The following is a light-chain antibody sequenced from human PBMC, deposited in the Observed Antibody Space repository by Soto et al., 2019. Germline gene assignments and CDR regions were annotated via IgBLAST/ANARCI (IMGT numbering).Light chain of an antibody. Sequence: QSVLTQPASVSGSPGQSITISCTGTSNEVGGYNYVSWYQHHPGKAPKLIICDVTDRPSGISYRFSASKSGNTASLTISGLQAEDEADYYCSSYSSSNAEVFGTGTKLTVL. CDR2: DVT. CDR1: SNEVGGYNY. CDR3: SSYSSSNAEV. V-gene: IGLV2-14*03. J-gene: IGLJ1*01.